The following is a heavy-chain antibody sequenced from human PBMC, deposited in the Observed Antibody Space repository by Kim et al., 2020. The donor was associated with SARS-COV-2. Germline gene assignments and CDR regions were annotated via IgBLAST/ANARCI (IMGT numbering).Heavy chain of an antibody. CDR2: IYSGGSST. Sequence: GGSLRLSCAASGFTFSSYAMSWVRQAPGKGLEWVSVIYSGGSSTYYADSVKGRFTISRDNSKNTLYMQMNSLRAEDTAVYYCAKDLGGGWYATHYYYYYGMDVWGQGTTVTVSS. V-gene: IGHV3-23*03. D-gene: IGHD6-19*01. CDR3: AKDLGGGWYATHYYYYYGMDV. CDR1: GFTFSSYA. J-gene: IGHJ6*02.